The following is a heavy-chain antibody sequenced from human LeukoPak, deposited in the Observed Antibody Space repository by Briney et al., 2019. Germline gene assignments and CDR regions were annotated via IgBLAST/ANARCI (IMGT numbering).Heavy chain of an antibody. CDR3: ASTINGYYYYGMDV. D-gene: IGHD2-2*01. J-gene: IGHJ6*02. Sequence: AASVKVSCKASGYTFTTHTMHWVRQAPGQRLEWMGWINAGNGNTEFSQKFQGRVTITRDTSASTAYMELSSLRSEDTAVYYCASTINGYYYYGMDVWGQGTTVTVSS. CDR1: GYTFTTHT. CDR2: INAGNGNT. V-gene: IGHV1-3*01.